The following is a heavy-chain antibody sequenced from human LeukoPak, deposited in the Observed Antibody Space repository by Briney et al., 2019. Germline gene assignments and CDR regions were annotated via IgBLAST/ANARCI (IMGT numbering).Heavy chain of an antibody. D-gene: IGHD3-3*01. V-gene: IGHV3-23*01. Sequence: GGSLRLSCAASGFTFSNYAMTWVRQAPGKGLEWVSTISGSGGSTYYADSVTGRFTISRDNSKNTLYLQMKSLRAGDTAVYYCAKDKTYDDFWSGHDAFDIWGQGTMVTVSS. J-gene: IGHJ3*02. CDR3: AKDKTYDDFWSGHDAFDI. CDR1: GFTFSNYA. CDR2: ISGSGGST.